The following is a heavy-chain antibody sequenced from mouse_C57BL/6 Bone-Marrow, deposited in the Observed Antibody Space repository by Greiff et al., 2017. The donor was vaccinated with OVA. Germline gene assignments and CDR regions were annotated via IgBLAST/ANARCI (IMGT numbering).Heavy chain of an antibody. J-gene: IGHJ4*01. CDR2: IDPETGGT. D-gene: IGHD2-5*01. Sequence: QVQLQQSGAELVRPGASVTLSCKASGYTFTDYEMHWVKQTPVHGLEWIGAIDPETGGTAYNQKFKGKAILTADKSSSTAYMELRSLTSEDSAVXDCTRGYSNDYAMDYWGQGTSVTVSS. CDR1: GYTFTDYE. V-gene: IGHV1-15*01. CDR3: TRGYSNDYAMDY.